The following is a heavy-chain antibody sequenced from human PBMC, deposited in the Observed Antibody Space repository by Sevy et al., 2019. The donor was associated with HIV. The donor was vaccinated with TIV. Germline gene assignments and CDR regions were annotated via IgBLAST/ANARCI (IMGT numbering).Heavy chain of an antibody. CDR3: TRGPSGFSGSDLAY. V-gene: IGHV1-2*02. J-gene: IGHJ4*02. CDR1: GYTFTAYY. CDR2: INQNSVGT. D-gene: IGHD3-22*01. Sequence: ASVKVSCKAPGYTFTAYYMHWVQQAPGLGLEGMGWINQNSVGTKKAQKFQGRVTMTRDTSISTTYMELSRLKSDDTAVYYCTRGPSGFSGSDLAYWGQGTLVTVSS.